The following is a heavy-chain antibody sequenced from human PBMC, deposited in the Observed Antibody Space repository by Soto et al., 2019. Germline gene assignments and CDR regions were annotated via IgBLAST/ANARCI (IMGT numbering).Heavy chain of an antibody. Sequence: SETLSLTCAVSGGSISSGGYSWSWIRQPPGKGLEWIGYIYHSGSTYYNPSFKSRVTISVDRSKNQFSLKLSSVTAADTAVYYCARGTPNNYYDSSGPSYVWLDPWGQGTLVTVS. CDR3: ARGTPNNYYDSSGPSYVWLDP. D-gene: IGHD3-22*01. CDR2: IYHSGST. V-gene: IGHV4-30-2*01. CDR1: GGSISSGGYS. J-gene: IGHJ5*02.